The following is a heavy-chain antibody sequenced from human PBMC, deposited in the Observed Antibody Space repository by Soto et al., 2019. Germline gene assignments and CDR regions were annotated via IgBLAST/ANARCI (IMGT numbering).Heavy chain of an antibody. V-gene: IGHV3-30*04. CDR2: TSFDASEN. CDR1: GFRFSGFA. J-gene: IGHJ4*02. Sequence: QVQLVESGGGVVQPGASLRLSCAASGFRFSGFAMHWVRQAPGKGLEWVAVTSFDASENFYVDSVKGRFSISRDDSHNPVLLQMHGLRPEDTGIYYCARDLGGYVHLWDKSNYWGQGTLVNVSS. D-gene: IGHD5-12*01. CDR3: ARDLGGYVHLWDKSNY.